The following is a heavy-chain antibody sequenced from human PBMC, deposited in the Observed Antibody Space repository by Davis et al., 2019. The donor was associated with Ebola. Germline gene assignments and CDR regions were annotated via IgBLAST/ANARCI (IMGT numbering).Heavy chain of an antibody. CDR2: ISYDGSNK. CDR1: GFTFSSYG. D-gene: IGHD2-21*02. CDR3: ARGATLTRDYFDY. Sequence: GESLKISCAASGFTFSSYGMHWVRQAPGKGLEWVAVISYDGSNKYYADSVKGRFTISRDNSKNTLYLQMNSLRAEDTAVYYCARGATLTRDYFDYWGQGTLVTVSS. V-gene: IGHV3-30*03. J-gene: IGHJ4*02.